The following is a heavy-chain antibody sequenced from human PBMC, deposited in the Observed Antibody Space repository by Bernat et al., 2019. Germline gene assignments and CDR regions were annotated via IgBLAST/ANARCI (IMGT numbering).Heavy chain of an antibody. CDR3: ARVAYCSGGSCYSIFDY. Sequence: QVQRVQSGAEVKKPGASVKVSCKASGYTFTGYYMHWVRQAPGQGLEWMGWINPNSGGTNYAQKFQGWVTMTRDTSISTAYMELSRLRSDDTAVYYCARVAYCSGGSCYSIFDYWGQGTLVTVSS. CDR2: INPNSGGT. D-gene: IGHD2-15*01. V-gene: IGHV1-2*04. J-gene: IGHJ4*02. CDR1: GYTFTGYY.